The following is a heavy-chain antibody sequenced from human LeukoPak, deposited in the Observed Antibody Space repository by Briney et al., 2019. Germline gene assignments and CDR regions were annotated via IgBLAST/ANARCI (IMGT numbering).Heavy chain of an antibody. J-gene: IGHJ4*02. CDR1: GFAFSSYG. Sequence: GGSLRLSCAASGFAFSSYGMHWVRQAPGKGLEWVAYIHYDSSTEDYADSVKGRFTISRDNSKNSLYLQMNSLRAEDTAVYYCAREGDILTGYYFDYWGQGTLVTVSS. D-gene: IGHD3-9*01. V-gene: IGHV3-30*02. CDR2: IHYDSSTE. CDR3: AREGDILTGYYFDY.